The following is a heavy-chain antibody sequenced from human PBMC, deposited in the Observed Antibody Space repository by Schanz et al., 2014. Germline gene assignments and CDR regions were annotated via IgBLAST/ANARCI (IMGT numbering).Heavy chain of an antibody. CDR3: ARDSRPNYDFLTAYYSIDY. CDR1: GFTFSSYG. Sequence: QVQLVESGGGVVQFGRSLRLSCVASGFTFSSYGMHWVRQAPGQGLEWVAVISYDGRNKYYADSVKGRFTISRDNAKNTLYLQMNSLRAEDTAVYYCARDSRPNYDFLTAYYSIDYWGHGTLVTVSS. J-gene: IGHJ4*01. CDR2: ISYDGRNK. D-gene: IGHD3-9*01. V-gene: IGHV3-30*19.